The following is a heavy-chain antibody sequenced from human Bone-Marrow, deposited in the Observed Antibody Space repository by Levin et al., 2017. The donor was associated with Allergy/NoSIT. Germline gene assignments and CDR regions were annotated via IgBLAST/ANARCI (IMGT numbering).Heavy chain of an antibody. J-gene: IGHJ4*01. CDR1: GGSITSGSVTSDRYY. CDR3: SSPTGAYGGQDYYYDS. D-gene: IGHD4-17*01. Sequence: PSETLSLTCTLSGGSITSGSVTSDRYYWVWIRQSPGKGLEWIGSIYHSGGTYYNPSLKSRVTISADTSMNQFSLKLNSVTAADTAVYYCSSPTGAYGGQDYYYDSWGQGMLVTVSS. CDR2: IYHSGGT. V-gene: IGHV4-39*01.